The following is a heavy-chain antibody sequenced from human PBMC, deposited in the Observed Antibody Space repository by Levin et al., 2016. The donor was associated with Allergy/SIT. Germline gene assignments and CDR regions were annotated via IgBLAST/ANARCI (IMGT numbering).Heavy chain of an antibody. CDR2: ISAYNGNT. V-gene: IGHV1-18*01. CDR3: ARDRPYSGSYNPIDY. D-gene: IGHD1-26*01. CDR1: GYTFTSYG. Sequence: ASVKVSCKASGYTFTSYGISWVRQAPGQGLEWMGWISAYNGNTNYVQKLQGRVTMTTDTSTSTAYMELRSLRSDDTAVYYCARDRPYSGSYNPIDYWGQGTLVTVSS. J-gene: IGHJ4*02.